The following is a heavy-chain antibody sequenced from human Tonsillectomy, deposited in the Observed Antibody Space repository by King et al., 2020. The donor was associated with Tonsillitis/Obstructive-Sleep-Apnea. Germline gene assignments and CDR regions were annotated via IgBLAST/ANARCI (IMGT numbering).Heavy chain of an antibody. CDR2: INAGTGNT. J-gene: IGHJ4*02. V-gene: IGHV1-3*01. CDR1: GYTFTNYA. CDR3: ARDRNYFDF. Sequence: QLVQSGAEVKKPGASVKVSCKASGYTFTNYAMHWVRHAPGHSLDWLGWINAGTGNTKYSQNFQGRVAITRDTSASTAYMELSSLRSEDTAIYYCARDRNYFDFWGQGTLVTVSS.